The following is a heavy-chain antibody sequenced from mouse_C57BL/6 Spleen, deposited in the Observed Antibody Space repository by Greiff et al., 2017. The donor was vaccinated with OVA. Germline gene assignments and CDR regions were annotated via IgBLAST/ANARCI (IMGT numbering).Heavy chain of an antibody. CDR3: ARERIYDGYYAAY. CDR2: IHPNSGST. D-gene: IGHD2-3*01. J-gene: IGHJ3*01. V-gene: IGHV1-64*01. Sequence: QVQLQQPGAELVKPGASVKLSCKASGYTFTSYWMHWVKQRPGQGLEWIGMIHPNSGSTNYNEKFKGKATLTVDKSSSTAYMQLSSLTSEDSAVYYCARERIYDGYYAAYWGQGTLVTVSA. CDR1: GYTFTSYW.